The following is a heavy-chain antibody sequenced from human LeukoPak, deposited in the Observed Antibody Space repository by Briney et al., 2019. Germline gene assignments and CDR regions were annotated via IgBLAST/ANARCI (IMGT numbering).Heavy chain of an antibody. CDR2: ISYDGSNK. Sequence: PGGSLRLSCAASGFTFSSYAMHWVRQAPGKGLEWVAVISYDGSNKYYADSVKGRFTISRDNSKNTLYLQMNSLRASDTAMYYCARRRGGLYYFDFWGQGTLVSVSS. CDR1: GFTFSSYA. D-gene: IGHD2-15*01. J-gene: IGHJ4*02. CDR3: ARRRGGLYYFDF. V-gene: IGHV3-30-3*01.